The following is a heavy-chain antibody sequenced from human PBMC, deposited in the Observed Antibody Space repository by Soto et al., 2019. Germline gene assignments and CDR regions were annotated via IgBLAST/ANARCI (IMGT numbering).Heavy chain of an antibody. Sequence: SVKVSCKASGGTFSSYAISWVRQAPGQGLEWMGGIIPIFGTANYAQKFQGRVTITADESTSTAYMELSSLRSEDTAVYYCSGEAAPKEAYFDYWGQGTLFTVSS. CDR1: GGTFSSYA. CDR3: SGEAAPKEAYFDY. J-gene: IGHJ4*02. V-gene: IGHV1-69*13. CDR2: IIPIFGTA. D-gene: IGHD2-15*01.